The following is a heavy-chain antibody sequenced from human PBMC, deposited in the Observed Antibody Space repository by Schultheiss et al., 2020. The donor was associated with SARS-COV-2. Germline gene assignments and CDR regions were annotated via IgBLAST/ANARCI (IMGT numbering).Heavy chain of an antibody. V-gene: IGHV3-74*01. CDR3: ASHRSGYSYGPDAFDI. J-gene: IGHJ3*02. CDR1: GFTFSSYW. Sequence: GGSLRLSCAASGFTFSSYWMHWVRQAPGKGLVWVSRINSDGSSTSYADSVKGRFTISRDNAKNTLYLQMNSQRAEDTAVYYCASHRSGYSYGPDAFDIWGRGTVVTVSS. D-gene: IGHD5-18*01. CDR2: INSDGSST.